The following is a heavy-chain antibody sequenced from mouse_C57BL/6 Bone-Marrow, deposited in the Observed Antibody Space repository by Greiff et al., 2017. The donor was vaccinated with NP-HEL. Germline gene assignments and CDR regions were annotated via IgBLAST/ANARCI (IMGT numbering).Heavy chain of an antibody. J-gene: IGHJ2*01. CDR3: ARRAYFDY. V-gene: IGHV1-59*01. CDR2: IDPSDSYT. Sequence: QVQLQQPGAELVRPGTSVKLSCKASGYTFTSYWMHWVKQRPGQGLEWIGEIDPSDSYTNYNQKFKGKATLTVDTSSSTAYMQLRSLTSEDSAVYYCARRAYFDYWGQGTTLTVSS. D-gene: IGHD3-3*01. CDR1: GYTFTSYW.